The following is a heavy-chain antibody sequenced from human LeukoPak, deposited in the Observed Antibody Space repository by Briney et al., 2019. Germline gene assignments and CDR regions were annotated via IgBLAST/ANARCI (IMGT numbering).Heavy chain of an antibody. D-gene: IGHD3-10*01. CDR1: GFTFSSYE. CDR3: ARDPLLRSSGSYDY. CDR2: ISSSGSTI. Sequence: GGSLRLSCAASGFTFSSYEMNWVRQAPGKGLEWVAYISSSGSTIYYADSVKGRFTISRDNAKNSLYLQMNSLRAEDTAVYYCARDPLLRSSGSYDYWGQGTLVTVSS. J-gene: IGHJ4*02. V-gene: IGHV3-48*03.